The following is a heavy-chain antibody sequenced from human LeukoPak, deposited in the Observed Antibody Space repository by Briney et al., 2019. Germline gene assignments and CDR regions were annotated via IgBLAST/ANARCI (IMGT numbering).Heavy chain of an antibody. Sequence: GGSLRLSCAASGFTFSSYWMSWVRQAPGKGLEWVANIKQDGSEKYYVDSVKGRFTISRDNAKNSLYLQMISLRAEDTAVYYCATFAPYCGGDCFTHPLDYWGQGTLVTVSS. V-gene: IGHV3-7*01. CDR1: GFTFSSYW. CDR3: ATFAPYCGGDCFTHPLDY. J-gene: IGHJ4*02. CDR2: IKQDGSEK. D-gene: IGHD2-21*02.